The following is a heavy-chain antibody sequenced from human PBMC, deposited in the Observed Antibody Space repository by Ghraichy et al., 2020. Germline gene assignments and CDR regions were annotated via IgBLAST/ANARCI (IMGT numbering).Heavy chain of an antibody. J-gene: IGHJ5*02. V-gene: IGHV4-61*01. CDR3: ASFSGWYYFDKGGWFDP. CDR1: GDSVSSSSYY. Sequence: SETLSLTCTVSGDSVSSSSYYWSWIRQPPGKGLEWIGYIYHSGSTNYNPSLKSRFTISVDTSKNQFSLKLSSVTAADTAVYYCASFSGWYYFDKGGWFDPWGQGTPVTVSS. D-gene: IGHD3-22*01. CDR2: IYHSGST.